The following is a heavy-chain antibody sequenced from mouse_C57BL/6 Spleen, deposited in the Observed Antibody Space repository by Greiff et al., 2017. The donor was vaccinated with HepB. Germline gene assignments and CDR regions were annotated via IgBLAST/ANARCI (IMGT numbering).Heavy chain of an antibody. CDR1: GYTFTDYY. CDR2: INPNNGGT. CDR3: ARNHGSRVSWFAY. J-gene: IGHJ3*01. Sequence: EVQLQQSGPELVKPGASVKISCKASGYTFTDYYMNWVKQSHGKSLEWIGDINPNNGGTSYNQKFKGKATLTVDKSSSTAYMELRSLTSEDSAVYYCARNHGSRVSWFAYWGQGTLVTVSA. D-gene: IGHD1-1*01. V-gene: IGHV1-26*01.